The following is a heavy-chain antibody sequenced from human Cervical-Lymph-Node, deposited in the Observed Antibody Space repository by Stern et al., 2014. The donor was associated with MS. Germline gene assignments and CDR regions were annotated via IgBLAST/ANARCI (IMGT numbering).Heavy chain of an antibody. CDR2: IIPMFGMA. CDR1: GGTLNNYA. CDR3: ARDIALNTGYYFDN. Sequence: VQLLESGAEVKKPASSVKVSCKASGGTLNNYAINWVRQAPGRGLEWMGMIIPMFGMANYAQKFQGRVTITADESTSTAYMELSSLTSEDTAVYFCARDIALNTGYYFDNWGQGTLVTVSS. J-gene: IGHJ4*02. D-gene: IGHD2-8*02. V-gene: IGHV1-69*18.